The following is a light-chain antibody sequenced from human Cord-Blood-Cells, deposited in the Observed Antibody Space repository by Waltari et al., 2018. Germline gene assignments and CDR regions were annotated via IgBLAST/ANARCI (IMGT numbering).Light chain of an antibody. J-gene: IGKJ1*01. CDR2: DAS. CDR1: PSISSW. V-gene: IGKV1-5*01. Sequence: DIQMTQSPSTLSASVGDRVTITCRASPSISSWLAWYQQKPGKAPKLLIYDASSLESGVPSRCSGSGSGTEFTLTISSLQPDDFATYYCQQYNSYSWTFGQGTKVEIK. CDR3: QQYNSYSWT.